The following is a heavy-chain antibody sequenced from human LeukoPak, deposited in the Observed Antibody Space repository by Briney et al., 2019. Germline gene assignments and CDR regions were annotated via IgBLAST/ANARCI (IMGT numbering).Heavy chain of an antibody. CDR2: INHSGST. J-gene: IGHJ6*02. V-gene: IGHV4-34*01. CDR3: ARHGGSGRYLSYYGMDV. Sequence: SETLSLTCAVYGGSFSGYYWSWIRQPPGKGLEWIGEINHSGSTNYNPSLKSRVTISVDTSKNQFSLKLSSVTAADTAVYYCARHGGSGRYLSYYGMDVWGQGTTVTVSS. D-gene: IGHD3-10*01. CDR1: GGSFSGYY.